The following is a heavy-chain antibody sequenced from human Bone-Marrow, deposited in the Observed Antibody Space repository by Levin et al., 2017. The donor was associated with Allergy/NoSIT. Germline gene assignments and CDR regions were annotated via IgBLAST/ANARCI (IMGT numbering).Heavy chain of an antibody. Sequence: GGSLRLSCAASGFTFSNAWMSWVRQAPGKGLEWVGRIKSKTDGGTTDYAAPVKGRFTISRDDSKNTLYLQMNSLKTEDTAVYYCTTDICRTYDSSGYPLLRDAFDIWGQGTMVTVSS. CDR2: IKSKTDGGTT. D-gene: IGHD3-22*01. J-gene: IGHJ3*02. CDR3: TTDICRTYDSSGYPLLRDAFDI. CDR1: GFTFSNAW. V-gene: IGHV3-15*01.